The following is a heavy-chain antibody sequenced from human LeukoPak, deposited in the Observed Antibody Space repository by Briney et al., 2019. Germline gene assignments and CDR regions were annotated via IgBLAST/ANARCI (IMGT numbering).Heavy chain of an antibody. CDR1: GFHFKTYH. V-gene: IGHV3-48*03. Sequence: PGGSLRLSCVASGFHFKTYHMHWVRQAPGKALEWLSGITSGGRVIYYADSVKGRFTISRDDAMNSVFLQMSGLTVDDTAVYYCARKRLADLGEDKSFGGTPFDSWGQGTLVIVSS. CDR2: ITSGGRVI. D-gene: IGHD3-16*01. CDR3: ARKRLADLGEDKSFGGTPFDS. J-gene: IGHJ4*02.